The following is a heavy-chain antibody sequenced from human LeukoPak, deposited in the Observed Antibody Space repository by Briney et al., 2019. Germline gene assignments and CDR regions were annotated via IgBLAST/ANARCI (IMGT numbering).Heavy chain of an antibody. Sequence: AGRSLRLSCAASGSTLKTYAMHWVRRAPGKGLEWVAVISYDGSNEYYADSVKGRFTVSRDNSKNRLYMQMNSLRAEDTAVYYCARAVVIAVPWGYGMDVWGQGTTVTVSS. CDR1: GSTLKTYA. J-gene: IGHJ6*02. D-gene: IGHD3-3*01. V-gene: IGHV3-30-3*01. CDR2: ISYDGSNE. CDR3: ARAVVIAVPWGYGMDV.